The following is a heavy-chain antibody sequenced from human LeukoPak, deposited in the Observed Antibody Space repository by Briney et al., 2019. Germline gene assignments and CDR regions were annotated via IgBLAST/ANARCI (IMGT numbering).Heavy chain of an antibody. CDR2: IYYSGST. V-gene: IGHV4-39*07. CDR1: GGSISSSSYY. J-gene: IGHJ4*02. CDR3: ARELYYDSSGPHDY. Sequence: SETLSLTCTVSGGSISSSSYYWGWIRQPPGKGLEWIGSIYYSGSTYYNPSLKSRVTISVDTSKNQFSLKLSSVTAADTAVYYCARELYYDSSGPHDYWGQGTLITVSS. D-gene: IGHD3-22*01.